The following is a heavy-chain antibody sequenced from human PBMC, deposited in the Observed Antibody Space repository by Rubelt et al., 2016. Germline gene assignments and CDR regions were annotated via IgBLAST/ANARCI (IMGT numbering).Heavy chain of an antibody. V-gene: IGHV3-30*03. CDR1: GFTFSSYS. J-gene: IGHJ4*02. CDR2: ISYDGSNK. CDR3: ARGNSGSYFSYPYDY. Sequence: VQLVESGGGLVQPGGSLRLSCTASGFTFSSYSMNWVRQAPGRGLEWVAVISYDGSNKYYADSVKGRFTISRDNSRNTLLLQMNSLRTEDTAVYHGARGNSGSYFSYPYDYWGQGTLVTASS. D-gene: IGHD1-26*01.